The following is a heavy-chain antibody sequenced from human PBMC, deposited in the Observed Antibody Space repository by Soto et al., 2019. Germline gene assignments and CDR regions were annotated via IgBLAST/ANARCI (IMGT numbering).Heavy chain of an antibody. J-gene: IGHJ4*02. D-gene: IGHD5-12*01. Sequence: SVKVSCKASGGTFSNHIITWVXQAPGQGPEWMGRIIPMLDITNYAQKFQGRVTITADKSTTTAYMEVSSLTPEDTAMYYCVKDSTIASVFSGHDDIDSWGQGTPVTV. CDR2: IIPMLDIT. CDR1: GGTFSNHI. V-gene: IGHV1-69*04. CDR3: VKDSTIASVFSGHDDIDS.